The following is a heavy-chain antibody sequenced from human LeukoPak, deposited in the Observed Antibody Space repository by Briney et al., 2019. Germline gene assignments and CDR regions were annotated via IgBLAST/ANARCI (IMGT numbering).Heavy chain of an antibody. D-gene: IGHD6-19*01. CDR3: ARAKSSGWLDAFDI. V-gene: IGHV3-21*01. J-gene: IGHJ3*02. CDR1: GFTFGSFT. Sequence: GGSLRLSCAASGFTFGSFTMSWVRQAPGRSLEWVSAIRGTDTNTYYADSVRGRFTISRDNAKNSLYLQMNSLRAEDTAVYYCARAKSSGWLDAFDIWGQGTMVTVSS. CDR2: IRGTDTNT.